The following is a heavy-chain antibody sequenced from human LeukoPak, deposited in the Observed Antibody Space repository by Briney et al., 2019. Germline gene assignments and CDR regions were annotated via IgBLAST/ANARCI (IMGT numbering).Heavy chain of an antibody. V-gene: IGHV1-8*01. CDR1: GYTFTSYS. Sequence: WASVKVSCKASGYTFTSYSINWVRQATGQGLEWMGWMNPNSANTGDAQKFQGRVTMTRNTSISTAYMELSSLRSEDTAVYYCARGLWGTGGSWFYWGQGTLVTVSS. CDR3: ARGLWGTGGSWFY. D-gene: IGHD2-15*01. J-gene: IGHJ4*02. CDR2: MNPNSANT.